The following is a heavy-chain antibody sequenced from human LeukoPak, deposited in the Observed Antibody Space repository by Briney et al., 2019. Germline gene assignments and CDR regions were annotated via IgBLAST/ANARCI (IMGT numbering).Heavy chain of an antibody. Sequence: GGSLRLSCAASGFTVSSNYMSWARQAPGKGLEWVSVIYSGGSTYYADSVKGRFTISRDNSKNTLYLQMNSLRAEDTAVYYCARDDFWSGYYRYDPWGQGTLVTVSS. J-gene: IGHJ5*02. CDR3: ARDDFWSGYYRYDP. CDR1: GFTVSSNY. D-gene: IGHD3-3*01. CDR2: IYSGGST. V-gene: IGHV3-66*02.